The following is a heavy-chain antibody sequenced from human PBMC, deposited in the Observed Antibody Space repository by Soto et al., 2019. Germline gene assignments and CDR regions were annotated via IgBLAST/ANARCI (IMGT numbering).Heavy chain of an antibody. CDR2: IIPIFGTA. V-gene: IGHV1-69*12. Sequence: QVQLVQSGAEVKKPGSSVKVSCKASGGTFSSYAISWVRQAPGQGLEWMGGIIPIFGTANYAQKFQGRVTITGDESTSTADMELSSLRSEDTAVYYCARDDSSGLYFQHWGQGTLVTVSS. J-gene: IGHJ1*01. CDR1: GGTFSSYA. D-gene: IGHD3-22*01. CDR3: ARDDSSGLYFQH.